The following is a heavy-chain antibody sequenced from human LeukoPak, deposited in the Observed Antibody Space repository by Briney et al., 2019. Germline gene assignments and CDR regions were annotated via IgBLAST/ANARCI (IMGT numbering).Heavy chain of an antibody. CDR2: IYYSGST. D-gene: IGHD1-26*01. CDR1: GGSISSSSYY. CDR3: ASLYYAFYFDY. V-gene: IGHV4-39*01. Sequence: SETLSLTCTVSGGSISSSSYYWGWIRQPPGKGLEWIGSIYYSGSTYYNPSLKSRVTISVDTSKNQFSLKLSSVTAADTAVYYCASLYYAFYFDYWGQGTLVTVSS. J-gene: IGHJ4*02.